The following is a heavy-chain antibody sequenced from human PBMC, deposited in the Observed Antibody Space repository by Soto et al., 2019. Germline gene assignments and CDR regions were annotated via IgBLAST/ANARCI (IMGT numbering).Heavy chain of an antibody. CDR3: TGGGSGHPFDY. CDR2: IYHSGSA. D-gene: IGHD1-26*01. V-gene: IGHV4-38-2*01. CDR1: SYSIGGGSY. J-gene: IGHJ4*02. Sequence: PSETLSLTCAVPSYSIGGGSYWAWIRQPAGKGLEGIGNIYHSGSAHYNPSLKSRVTISVDTSENQSTLKLSSVTTADTAVYYCTGGGSGHPFDYWGQGTLVTVSS.